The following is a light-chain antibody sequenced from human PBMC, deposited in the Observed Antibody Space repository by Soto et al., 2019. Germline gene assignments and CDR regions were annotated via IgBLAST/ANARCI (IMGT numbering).Light chain of an antibody. Sequence: DIQTTQCSSSVSASLGDRAAITCRASQGIRTWLAWYHQKQGKAPKLLIYAASSLQSGVPSRFSGSGSRTDCTLTISSLQPEDSETDYCQQYNSFPLTFGGGTKVDI. V-gene: IGKV1-12*01. CDR2: AAS. CDR3: QQYNSFPLT. J-gene: IGKJ4*01. CDR1: QGIRTW.